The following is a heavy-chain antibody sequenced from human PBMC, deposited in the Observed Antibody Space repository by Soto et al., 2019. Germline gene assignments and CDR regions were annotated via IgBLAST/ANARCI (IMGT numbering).Heavy chain of an antibody. J-gene: IGHJ5*02. D-gene: IGHD3-10*01. CDR3: ARTILLWLTWFDP. CDR1: GGSISSSSYY. Sequence: SETLSLTCTVSGGSISSSSYYWGWIRQPPGKGLEWIGSIYYSGSTYYNPSLKSRVTISVDTSKNQFPLKLSSVTAADTAVYYCARTILLWLTWFDPWGQGTLVTVSS. CDR2: IYYSGST. V-gene: IGHV4-39*01.